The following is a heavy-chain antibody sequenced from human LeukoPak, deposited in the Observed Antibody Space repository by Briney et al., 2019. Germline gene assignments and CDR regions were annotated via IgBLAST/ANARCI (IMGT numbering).Heavy chain of an antibody. CDR1: GFTFSSYA. D-gene: IGHD3-22*01. CDR2: ISGSGGST. Sequence: PGGSLRLSCAASGFTFSSYAMSWVRQAPGKGLEWVSGISGSGGSTYYADSVKGRFTISRDNSKNTLYLQMNSLTAEDTAVYYCATDPSRYYSYYYDSSGRSYWGQRTLVTV. CDR3: ATDPSRYYSYYYDSSGRSY. V-gene: IGHV3-23*01. J-gene: IGHJ4*02.